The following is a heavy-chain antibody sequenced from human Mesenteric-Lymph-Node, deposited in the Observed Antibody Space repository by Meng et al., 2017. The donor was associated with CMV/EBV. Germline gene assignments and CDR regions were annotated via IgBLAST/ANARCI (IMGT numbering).Heavy chain of an antibody. CDR2: INHSGST. CDR1: GGSVSGYY. V-gene: IGHV4-34*01. J-gene: IGHJ4*02. Sequence: SETLSLTCAVYGGSVSGYYWSWIRQPTGKGLEWIGEINHSGSTNYNPSLKSRVTISVDTSKNQFSLKLSSVTAADTAVYYCVRGPRFVPLDYWGQGTLVTVSS. D-gene: IGHD3-10*01. CDR3: VRGPRFVPLDY.